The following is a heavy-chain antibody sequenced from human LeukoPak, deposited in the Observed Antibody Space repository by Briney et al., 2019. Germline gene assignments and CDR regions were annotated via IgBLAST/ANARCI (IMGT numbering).Heavy chain of an antibody. J-gene: IGHJ4*02. CDR1: GFTFSSYS. CDR3: ARDPIAYYDFWSGYCDY. Sequence: GGSLRLSCAASGFTFSSYSMNWVHQAPGKGLEWVSSISSSSSYIYYADSVKGRFTISRDNAKNSLYLQMNSLRAEDTAVYYCARDPIAYYDFWSGYCDYWGQGTLVTVSS. V-gene: IGHV3-21*01. CDR2: ISSSSSYI. D-gene: IGHD3-3*01.